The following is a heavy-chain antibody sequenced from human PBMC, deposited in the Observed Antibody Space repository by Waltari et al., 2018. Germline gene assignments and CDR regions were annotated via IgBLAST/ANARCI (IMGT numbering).Heavy chain of an antibody. V-gene: IGHV1-69*04. J-gene: IGHJ5*02. D-gene: IGHD6-13*01. CDR1: GGTFSSYA. CDR2: IIPILGKA. CDR3: AREGWQLVRWFDP. Sequence: QVQLVQSGAEVKKPGSSVKVSCKASGGTFSSYAISWVRQAPGQGLDWMGRIIPILGKANYAQKFQGRVTITADKSTSTAYMELSSLRSEDTAVYYCAREGWQLVRWFDPWGQGTLVTVSS.